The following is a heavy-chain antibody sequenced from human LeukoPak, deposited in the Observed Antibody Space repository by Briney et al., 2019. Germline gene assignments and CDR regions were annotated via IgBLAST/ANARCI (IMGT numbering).Heavy chain of an antibody. CDR1: GFTFSSYG. V-gene: IGHV3-30*02. D-gene: IGHD3-10*01. J-gene: IGHJ6*03. Sequence: GGSLRLSCAASGFTFSSYGMHWVRQAPGKGLEWVAFIRYDGSNKYYADSVKGRFTISRDNSKNTLYLQMNSLRAEDTAVYYCAKDRYGSGTLCYYMDVWGKGTTVTASS. CDR3: AKDRYGSGTLCYYMDV. CDR2: IRYDGSNK.